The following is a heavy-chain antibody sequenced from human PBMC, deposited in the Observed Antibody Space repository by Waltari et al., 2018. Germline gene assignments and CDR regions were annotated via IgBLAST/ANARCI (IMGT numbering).Heavy chain of an antibody. CDR1: GGSFSGYY. CDR2: INHSGST. D-gene: IGHD3-3*01. CDR3: ASGTIFGVVPRGYYYGMDV. J-gene: IGHJ6*02. V-gene: IGHV4-34*01. Sequence: QVQLQQWGAGLLKPSETLSLTCAVYGGSFSGYYWSWIRQPPGKGLEWIGEINHSGSTNYNPSLKSRVTISVDTSKNQFSLKLGSVTAADTAVYYCASGTIFGVVPRGYYYGMDVWGQGTTVTVSS.